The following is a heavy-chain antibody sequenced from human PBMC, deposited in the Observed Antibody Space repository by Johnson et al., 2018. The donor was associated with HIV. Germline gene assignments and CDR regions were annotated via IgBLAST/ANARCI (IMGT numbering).Heavy chain of an antibody. CDR3: AKDRHYTTFNAFDI. CDR1: GFTFSSYW. CDR2: IKQDGSEK. Sequence: VQLVESGGGLVQPGGSLRLSCAASGFTFSSYWMSWVRQAPGKGLEWVANIKQDGSEKYYVDSVKGRFTISRDNAKNSLYLQMNSLTGEDTAVYYCAKDRHYTTFNAFDIWGQGTTVTVSS. J-gene: IGHJ3*02. V-gene: IGHV3-7*05. D-gene: IGHD4-11*01.